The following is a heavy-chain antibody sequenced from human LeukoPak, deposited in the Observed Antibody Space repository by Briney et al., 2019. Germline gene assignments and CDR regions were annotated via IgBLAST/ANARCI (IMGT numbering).Heavy chain of an antibody. CDR3: ARHRYSSSWYVDAFDI. D-gene: IGHD6-13*01. J-gene: IGHJ3*02. CDR2: IYYSGST. V-gene: IGHV4-39*01. CDR1: GGSISSSSYY. Sequence: SETLSLTCTVSGGSISSSSYYWGWIRQPPGKGLEWIGSIYYSGSTYYNPSLKSRVTISVDTSKNQFSLKPSSVTAADTAVYYCARHRYSSSWYVDAFDIWGQGAMVTVPS.